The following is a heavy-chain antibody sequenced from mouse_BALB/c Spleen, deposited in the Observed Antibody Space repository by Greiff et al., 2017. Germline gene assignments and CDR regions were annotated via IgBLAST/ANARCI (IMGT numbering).Heavy chain of an antibody. CDR2: INPGSGGT. J-gene: IGHJ4*01. CDR3: ARRGNYGDAMDY. D-gene: IGHD2-1*01. Sequence: VQRVESGAELVRPGTSVKVSCKASGYAFTNYLIEWVKQRPGQGLEWIGVINPGSGGTNYNEKFKGKATLTADKSSSTAYMQLSSLTSDDSAVYFCARRGNYGDAMDYWGQGTSVTVSS. V-gene: IGHV1-54*01. CDR1: GYAFTNYL.